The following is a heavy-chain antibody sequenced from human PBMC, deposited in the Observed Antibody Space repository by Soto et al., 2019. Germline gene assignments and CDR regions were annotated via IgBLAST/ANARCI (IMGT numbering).Heavy chain of an antibody. D-gene: IGHD6-19*01. Sequence: VQLVESGGGVVQPGRSLRLSCAASGFTFSDYAMHWVRQAPGKGLEWVAVVSHDGRNTPYADSVKGRFTISRDSSKNPVSLEMTSLRAEDTAVYYCAKGGRQWLVTSDFNYWGQGALVTVSS. CDR1: GFTFSDYA. CDR3: AKGGRQWLVTSDFNY. J-gene: IGHJ4*02. CDR2: VSHDGRNT. V-gene: IGHV3-30*18.